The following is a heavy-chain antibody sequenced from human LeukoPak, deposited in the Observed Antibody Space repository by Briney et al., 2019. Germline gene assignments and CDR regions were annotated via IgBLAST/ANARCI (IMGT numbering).Heavy chain of an antibody. J-gene: IGHJ4*02. V-gene: IGHV1-2*02. D-gene: IGHD1-14*01. CDR3: ARTTTSHGDY. Sequence: ASVKVSCKASGYTFIGYYIHWVRQAPGQGLEWMGWINPNSGGTDYAQKFQGRVTLTRDTSINTVYMELSGLRSDDTAVYYCARTTTSHGDYWGQGTLVTVSS. CDR2: INPNSGGT. CDR1: GYTFIGYY.